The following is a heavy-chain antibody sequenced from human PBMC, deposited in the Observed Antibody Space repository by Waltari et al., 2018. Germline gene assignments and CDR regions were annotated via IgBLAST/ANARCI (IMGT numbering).Heavy chain of an antibody. Sequence: QVQLQESGPGLVKPSETLSLTCTVSGGSISSYYWSWIRPPPGKGLEWIGYIYYSGSTNYNPSLKSRVTISVDTSKNQFSLKLSSVTAADTAVYYCARGPVVPAAQYNWFDPWGQGTLVTVSS. CDR2: IYYSGST. J-gene: IGHJ5*02. CDR1: GGSISSYY. D-gene: IGHD2-2*01. V-gene: IGHV4-59*01. CDR3: ARGPVVPAAQYNWFDP.